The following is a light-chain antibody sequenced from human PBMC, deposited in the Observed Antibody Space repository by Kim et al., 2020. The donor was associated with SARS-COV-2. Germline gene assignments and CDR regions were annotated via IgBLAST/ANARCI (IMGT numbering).Light chain of an antibody. CDR1: QSVGSSY. V-gene: IGKV3-20*01. CDR2: GAS. CDR3: QQYGSSSYT. J-gene: IGKJ2*01. Sequence: LSPGERATLSCRASQSVGSSYLAWYQQKPGQAHRLLIDGASSRATGIPDRFSGSGSATDFTITISRLEPEDFAVYYCQQYGSSSYTFGQGTKLEI.